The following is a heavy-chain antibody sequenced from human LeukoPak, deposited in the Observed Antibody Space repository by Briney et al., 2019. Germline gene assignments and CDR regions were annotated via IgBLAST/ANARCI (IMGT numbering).Heavy chain of an antibody. CDR1: GGSISSYY. J-gene: IGHJ4*02. V-gene: IGHV4-59*08. D-gene: IGHD3-10*01. CDR2: IYYSGST. Sequence: PSETLSLTCTVSGGSISSYYWSWIRQPPGKGLEWIGYIYYSGSTNYNPSLKSRVTISVDTSKNQFSLKLSSVTAADTAVYYCARLHTYGSGSYVDYWGQETLVTVSS. CDR3: ARLHTYGSGSYVDY.